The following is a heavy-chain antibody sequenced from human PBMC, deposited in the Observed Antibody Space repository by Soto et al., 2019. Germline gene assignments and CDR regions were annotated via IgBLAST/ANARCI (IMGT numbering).Heavy chain of an antibody. J-gene: IGHJ6*04. CDR2: IYNSGST. CDR1: GGSISSGDYY. CDR3: ARVSVISYPRYYYYGTHV. D-gene: IGHD3-10*01. Sequence: SETLSLTCTVPGGSISSGDYYWSWIRQHPGKGLEWIGHIYNSGSTYYNPSLKSRVTISVDTSKNQFTLKLNSVTAADTAVYYCARVSVISYPRYYYYGTHVWREGTTVTVSP. V-gene: IGHV4-31*03.